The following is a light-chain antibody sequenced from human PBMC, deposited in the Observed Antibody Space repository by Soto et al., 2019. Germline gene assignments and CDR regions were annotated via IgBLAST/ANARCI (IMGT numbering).Light chain of an antibody. CDR2: EVN. CDR3: SSYAGSAVYV. CDR1: SSDVGGYNY. J-gene: IGLJ1*01. Sequence: QSALTQPPSASGSPGQSVTIACAGTSSDVGGYNYVSWYQQHPGQAPKVMRYEVNKRPSGVPDRFSGSKSGNTASLTVSGLQAEDEADYYCSSYAGSAVYVFGAGTKLTVL. V-gene: IGLV2-8*01.